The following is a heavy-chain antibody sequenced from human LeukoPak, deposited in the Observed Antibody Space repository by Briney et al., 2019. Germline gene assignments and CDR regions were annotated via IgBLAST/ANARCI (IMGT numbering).Heavy chain of an antibody. CDR1: GGSISSYY. D-gene: IGHD6-13*01. V-gene: IGHV4-4*07. Sequence: SETLSLTCTVPGGSISSYYWSWIRQPAGKGLEWIGRIYPSGSTNYNPSLKSRVTMSVDTSKNQFSLKLSSVTAADTAVYYCAREKGIAAAGRHFDYWGQGTLVTVSS. CDR3: AREKGIAAAGRHFDY. CDR2: IYPSGST. J-gene: IGHJ4*02.